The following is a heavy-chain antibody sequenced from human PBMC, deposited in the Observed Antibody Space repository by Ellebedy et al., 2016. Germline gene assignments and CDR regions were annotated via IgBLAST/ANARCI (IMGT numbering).Heavy chain of an antibody. CDR2: VSGSGTP. Sequence: GGSLRLSCAASGLIFDNYAMNWVRQAPGKGLEWVSSVSGSGTPYYADSVRGRFTISRDNSKSTLYLQMDSLRAEDMAVYYCARDRGSGSYPGTDSHFDSWGQGALVTVSS. D-gene: IGHD3-10*01. CDR1: GLIFDNYA. CDR3: ARDRGSGSYPGTDSHFDS. V-gene: IGHV3-23*01. J-gene: IGHJ4*02.